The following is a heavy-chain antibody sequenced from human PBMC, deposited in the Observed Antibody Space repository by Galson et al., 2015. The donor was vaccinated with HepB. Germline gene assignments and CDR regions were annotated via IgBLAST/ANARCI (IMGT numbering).Heavy chain of an antibody. CDR1: GYTFTSYY. V-gene: IGHV1-46*01. CDR2: ISPSGGST. D-gene: IGHD6-13*01. CDR3: AREQQLAQTDYYDYYYMDV. Sequence: SVKVSCKASGYTFTSYYMHWVRQAPGQGLEWMGIISPSGGSTSYAQKFQGRVTMTRDTSTSTVYMELSSLRSEDTAVYYCAREQQLAQTDYYDYYYMDVWGKGTTVTVSS. J-gene: IGHJ6*03.